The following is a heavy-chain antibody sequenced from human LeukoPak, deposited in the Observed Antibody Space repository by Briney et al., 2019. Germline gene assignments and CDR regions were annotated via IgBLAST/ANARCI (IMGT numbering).Heavy chain of an antibody. CDR3: ARGVGATGAIDY. J-gene: IGHJ4*02. D-gene: IGHD1-26*01. Sequence: GASVKVSCKASGYTFTSYGINWVRQATGQGLEWMGWMNPNSGNTGYAQKFQGRVTMTRNTSISTAYMELSSLRSEDTAVYYCARGVGATGAIDYWGQGTLVTVSS. V-gene: IGHV1-8*01. CDR2: MNPNSGNT. CDR1: GYTFTSYG.